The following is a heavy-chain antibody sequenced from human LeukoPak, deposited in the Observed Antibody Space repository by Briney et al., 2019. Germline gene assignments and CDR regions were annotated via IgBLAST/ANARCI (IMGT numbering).Heavy chain of an antibody. J-gene: IGHJ6*02. CDR2: ISYDGSNK. CDR3: AKDLVTAIRNYYYGMDV. Sequence: GGSLRLSCAASEFTFSSYGMHWVRQAPGKGLEWVAVISYDGSNKYYADSVKGRFTISRDNSKNTLYLQMNSLRAEDTAVYYCAKDLVTAIRNYYYGMDVWGQGTTVTVSS. CDR1: EFTFSSYG. D-gene: IGHD2-21*02. V-gene: IGHV3-30*18.